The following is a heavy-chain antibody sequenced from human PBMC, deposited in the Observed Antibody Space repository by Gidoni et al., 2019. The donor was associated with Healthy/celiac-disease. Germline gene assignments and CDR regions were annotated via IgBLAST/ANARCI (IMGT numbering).Heavy chain of an antibody. CDR1: GFTFSSSA. D-gene: IGHD3-22*01. Sequence: EVQLVESGGGLVQPGGSLRPSCSAPGFTFSSSAMQWVCPAPGKGLEYVSAISSNGGSTYYADSVKGRFTISRDNSKNTLYLQMSSLRAEDTAVYYCVKDTYYYDSSQYYFDYWGQGTLVTVSS. J-gene: IGHJ4*02. CDR2: ISSNGGST. CDR3: VKDTYYYDSSQYYFDY. V-gene: IGHV3-64D*06.